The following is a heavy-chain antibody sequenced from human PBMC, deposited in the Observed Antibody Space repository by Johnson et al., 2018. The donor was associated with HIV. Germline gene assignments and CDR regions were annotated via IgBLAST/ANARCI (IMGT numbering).Heavy chain of an antibody. V-gene: IGHV3-30*02. D-gene: IGHD3-10*01. J-gene: IGHJ3*01. Sequence: QVQLVESGGGLVKPGGSLRLSCAASGFTFSNYGMHWVRQGPGKGLEWVAFIRHDGNNKYYADSVKGRFTISRDNSKNTLYLQMTSLRQDDTAVYSCYCTDHLGAGSESKGTFDAWGQGTMVTVSS. CDR3: YCTDHLGAGSESKGTFDA. CDR2: IRHDGNNK. CDR1: GFTFSNYG.